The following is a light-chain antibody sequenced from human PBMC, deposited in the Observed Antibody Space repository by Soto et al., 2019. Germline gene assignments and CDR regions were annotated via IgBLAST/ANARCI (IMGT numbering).Light chain of an antibody. V-gene: IGLV2-11*01. CDR3: CSYAGSYTFVI. Sequence: QSALTQPRSVSGSPGQSVTISCTGTSSDVGAYNYVSWYQQHPGKAPKLMIYDVSKRPSGVPDRFSGSKSANTASLTISGLQAEDEADYYCCSYAGSYTFVIFGGGTKVTVL. CDR2: DVS. CDR1: SSDVGAYNY. J-gene: IGLJ2*01.